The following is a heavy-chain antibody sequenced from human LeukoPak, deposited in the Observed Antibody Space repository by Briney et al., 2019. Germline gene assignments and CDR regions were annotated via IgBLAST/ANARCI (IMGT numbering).Heavy chain of an antibody. J-gene: IGHJ4*02. D-gene: IGHD6-13*01. CDR2: ISRDGGDK. CDR3: AKDPRTAAAYYFDY. CDR1: GFTFSSYA. V-gene: IGHV3-30*18. Sequence: GGSLRLSCVASGFTFSSYAMHWVRQAPGKGLEWVAVISRDGGDKHHADSVKGRFTISRDNSKNTLYLQMDSLRAEDTAVYFCAKDPRTAAAYYFDYWGQGILVTVSS.